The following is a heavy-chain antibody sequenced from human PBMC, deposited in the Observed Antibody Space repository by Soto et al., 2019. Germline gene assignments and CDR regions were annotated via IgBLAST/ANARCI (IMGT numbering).Heavy chain of an antibody. CDR2: IWYDGSNK. D-gene: IGHD3-22*01. J-gene: IGHJ4*02. CDR1: GFTFSSYG. Sequence: PGVSLRLPCAPSGFTFSSYGMHWVRQAPGKGLEWVAVIWYDGSNKYYADSVKGRFTISRDNSKNTLYLQMNSLRAEDTAVYYCARDLYYDSSGYYWGYDYWGQGTLVTVSS. CDR3: ARDLYYDSSGYYWGYDY. V-gene: IGHV3-33*01.